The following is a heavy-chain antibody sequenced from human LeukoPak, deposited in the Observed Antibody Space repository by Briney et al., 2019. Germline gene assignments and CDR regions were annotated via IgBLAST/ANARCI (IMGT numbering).Heavy chain of an antibody. V-gene: IGHV1-69*13. CDR1: GGTFISYA. CDR3: ARDTGDSSGYYYDY. CDR2: IIPILGTA. J-gene: IGHJ4*02. Sequence: SVKVSCKASGGTFISYAISWVRQAPGQGLEWMGGIIPILGTANYAQKFQGRGTITADESTSTAYMELSSLRSEDTAVYYCARDTGDSSGYYYDYWGQGTLVTVSS. D-gene: IGHD3-22*01.